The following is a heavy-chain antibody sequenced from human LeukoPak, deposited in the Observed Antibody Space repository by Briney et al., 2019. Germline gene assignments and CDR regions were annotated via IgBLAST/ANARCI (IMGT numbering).Heavy chain of an antibody. CDR3: VRAFGNSRGWDENYFDY. Sequence: SETLSLTCAVSGGSTSRSNWWTWVRQPPGKGLEWIGEIYHSGSTNYNPSLKSRVTISVDKSKNQFSLKLSSVTAADTAVYYCVRAFGNSRGWDENYFDYWGQGILVTVSS. CDR2: IYHSGST. CDR1: GGSTSRSNW. V-gene: IGHV4-4*02. J-gene: IGHJ4*02. D-gene: IGHD6-19*01.